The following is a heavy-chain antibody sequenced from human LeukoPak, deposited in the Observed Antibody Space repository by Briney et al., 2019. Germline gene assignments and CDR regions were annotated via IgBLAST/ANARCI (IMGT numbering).Heavy chain of an antibody. CDR1: GFSFSSYS. CDR2: ITSSSDTM. Sequence: GGSLRLSCAASGFSFSSYSINWVRRAPGKGLEWVSYITSSSDTMYYADSVKGRFTISRDNAKNSLYLQVDSLRAEDTAVYYCARVRPNWYFDLWGRGTLVTVSS. J-gene: IGHJ2*01. CDR3: ARVRPNWYFDL. V-gene: IGHV3-48*04.